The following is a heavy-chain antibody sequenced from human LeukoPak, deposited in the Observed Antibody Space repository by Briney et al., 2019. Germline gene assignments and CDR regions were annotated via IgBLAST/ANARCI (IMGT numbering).Heavy chain of an antibody. Sequence: PGGSLRLSCAASGFTFDDYAMHWVRQAPGKGLEWVSGISWNSGSIGYADSVKGRFTISRDNAKNSLYLQMNSLRAEDTALYYCAKDLSGSYSDWGQGTLVTVPS. CDR1: GFTFDDYA. V-gene: IGHV3-9*01. CDR3: AKDLSGSYSD. CDR2: ISWNSGSI. J-gene: IGHJ4*02. D-gene: IGHD1-26*01.